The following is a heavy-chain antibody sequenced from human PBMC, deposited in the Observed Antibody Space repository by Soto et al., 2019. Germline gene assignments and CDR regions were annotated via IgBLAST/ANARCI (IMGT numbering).Heavy chain of an antibody. J-gene: IGHJ4*02. D-gene: IGHD7-27*01. Sequence: ASVKVSCKASGYSFTNNGINWVRQAAGQGLEWMGWMNPGTGETGYRGKFQGRLAMTRDTSITTAYMELTSLTSDDTAVYHCTRAGDTGAWISNWGQGTLVTVSS. CDR3: TRAGDTGAWISN. CDR2: MNPGTGET. V-gene: IGHV1-8*01. CDR1: GYSFTNNG.